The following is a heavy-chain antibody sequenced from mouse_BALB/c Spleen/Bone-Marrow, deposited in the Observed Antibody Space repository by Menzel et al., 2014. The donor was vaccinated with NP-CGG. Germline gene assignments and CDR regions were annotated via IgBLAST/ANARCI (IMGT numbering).Heavy chain of an antibody. Sequence: EVQGVESGGGLVQPGGSLKLSCAASGFDFSRYWMSWVRQAPGKGLEWIGEINPDSRTINYSPPLKDKFIISRDNAKNTLYLRLNKVRSEDTALYYCARPDYYGYLNYWGQGTPLTVSS. CDR3: ARPDYYGYLNY. V-gene: IGHV4-1*02. D-gene: IGHD1-1*01. J-gene: IGHJ2*01. CDR1: GFDFSRYW. CDR2: INPDSRTI.